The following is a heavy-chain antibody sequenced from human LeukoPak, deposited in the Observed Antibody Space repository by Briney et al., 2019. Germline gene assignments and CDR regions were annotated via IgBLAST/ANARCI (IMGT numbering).Heavy chain of an antibody. V-gene: IGHV3-23*01. Sequence: GFALRLSCAASGFSFSSYAMSWVRQAPGEGREGVSAISGSGGSTYYADSVKGRFTISRDNSKNTLYLQMNSLRAEDTAVYYCAKDRIAVAAGYFDYWGQGTLVTVSS. CDR1: GFSFSSYA. D-gene: IGHD6-19*01. CDR2: ISGSGGST. J-gene: IGHJ4*02. CDR3: AKDRIAVAAGYFDY.